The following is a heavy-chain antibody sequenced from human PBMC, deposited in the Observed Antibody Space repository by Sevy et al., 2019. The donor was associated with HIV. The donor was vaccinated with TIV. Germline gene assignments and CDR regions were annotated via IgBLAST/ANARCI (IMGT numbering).Heavy chain of an antibody. D-gene: IGHD4-4*01. J-gene: IGHJ5*02. CDR1: GFTFNFHG. V-gene: IGHV3-30*02. CDR3: ARETDNSARWLDP. CDR2: FLHDGSNK. Sequence: GSLKLSFAASGFTFNFHGLPWGRQAPGQGLEWVAFFLHDGSNKYIADSVKGRFTISRDNSKNTLFLQMNSLTVEDTAVYYCARETDNSARWLDPWGQGTLVTVSS.